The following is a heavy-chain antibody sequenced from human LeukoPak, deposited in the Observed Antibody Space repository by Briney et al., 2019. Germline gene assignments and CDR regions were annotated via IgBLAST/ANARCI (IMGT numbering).Heavy chain of an antibody. CDR3: AREGDIVVVPLGAHDAFDI. V-gene: IGHV4-39*07. CDR1: GGSISSSSYY. Sequence: PSETLSLTCTVSGGSISSSSYYWGWIRQPPGKGLEWIGSIYYSGSTYYNPSLKSRVTISVDTSKNQFSLKLSSVTAADTAVYYCAREGDIVVVPLGAHDAFDIWGQGTMVTVSS. J-gene: IGHJ3*02. CDR2: IYYSGST. D-gene: IGHD2-2*01.